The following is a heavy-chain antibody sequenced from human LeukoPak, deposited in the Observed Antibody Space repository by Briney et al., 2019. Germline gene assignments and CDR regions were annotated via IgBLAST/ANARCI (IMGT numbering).Heavy chain of an antibody. D-gene: IGHD2-21*02. CDR1: GGTFSSYA. J-gene: IGHJ4*02. V-gene: IGHV1-69*05. CDR2: IIPIFGTA. Sequence: SVKVSCKASGGTFSSYAISWVRQAPGQGLEWVGGIIPIFGTANYAQKFQGRVTITTDESTSKAYMELSSLRSEDTAVYYCARDPTYCGGDCSTWEGYWGQGTLVTVSS. CDR3: ARDPTYCGGDCSTWEGY.